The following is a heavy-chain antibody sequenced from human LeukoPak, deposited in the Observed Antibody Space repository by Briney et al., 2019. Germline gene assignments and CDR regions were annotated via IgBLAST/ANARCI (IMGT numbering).Heavy chain of an antibody. D-gene: IGHD6-13*01. CDR2: ISAYNGNT. CDR1: GYTFTSYG. J-gene: IGHJ4*02. V-gene: IGHV1-18*01. CDR3: EREIPAPGTVAFDY. Sequence: ASVKVSCKASGYTFTSYGISWVRQAPAQGLEWMGGISAYNGNTNYPQKLPDRVTMTTDTSTTPDNLELRSLRSDDTRVYYSEREIPAPGTVAFDYWGQGNLGTVSS.